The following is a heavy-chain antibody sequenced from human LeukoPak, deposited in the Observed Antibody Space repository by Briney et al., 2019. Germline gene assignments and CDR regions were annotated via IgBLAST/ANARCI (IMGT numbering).Heavy chain of an antibody. CDR1: GFTFRNYV. D-gene: IGHD3-10*01. CDR3: AREGYYGSGSPPSLYFDY. J-gene: IGHJ4*02. Sequence: PGGSLRLSCVASGFTFRNYVIHWVRQAPGKGLEWVAVTSSDLNVKLYADSVKGRFTISRDNSRSTLYLQMNSLSPEDTAIYYCAREGYYGSGSPPSLYFDYWGQGSLVTVSS. V-gene: IGHV3-30-3*01. CDR2: TSSDLNVK.